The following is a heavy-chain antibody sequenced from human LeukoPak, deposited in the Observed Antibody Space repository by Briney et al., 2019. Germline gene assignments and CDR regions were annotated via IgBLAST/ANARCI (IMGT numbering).Heavy chain of an antibody. V-gene: IGHV3-23*01. CDR2: ISGSGGST. J-gene: IGHJ3*02. D-gene: IGHD3-22*01. Sequence: GGSLRLSCAASGFTVSSNYMSWVRQAPGKGLEWVSAISGSGGSTYYADSVKGRFTISRDNSKNTLYLQMNSLRAEDTAVYYCAKRDYYDSSGYYYISGAFDIWDQGTMVTVSS. CDR1: GFTVSSNY. CDR3: AKRDYYDSSGYYYISGAFDI.